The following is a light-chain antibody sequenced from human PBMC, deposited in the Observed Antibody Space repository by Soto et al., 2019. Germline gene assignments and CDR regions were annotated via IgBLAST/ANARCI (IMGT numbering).Light chain of an antibody. CDR3: QQSYTTPLT. CDR1: ESISRY. Sequence: DIQMTQSPSSLSASVGDRVTITCRASESISRYLNWYQQKPGTAPKLLIYAASNVHSGVPSRFSGSGSGTDFTLTISSLQPEDFANYSCQQSYTTPLTFGGGTKVEI. J-gene: IGKJ4*01. CDR2: AAS. V-gene: IGKV1-39*01.